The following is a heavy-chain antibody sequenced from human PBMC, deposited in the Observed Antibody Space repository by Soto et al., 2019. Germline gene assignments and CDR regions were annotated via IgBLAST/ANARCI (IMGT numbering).Heavy chain of an antibody. Sequence: QVQLVESGGGVVQPGRSLRLSCAASGFTFSSYGMHWVRQAPGKGLEWVAVISYDGRNKNYADSVKGRFTISRDNSKNTLYLQMNILRAEDTAVYYCAKDLQRFLGHYYGMDVWGQGTTVTVSS. J-gene: IGHJ6*02. V-gene: IGHV3-30*18. CDR3: AKDLQRFLGHYYGMDV. CDR1: GFTFSSYG. D-gene: IGHD3-3*01. CDR2: ISYDGRNK.